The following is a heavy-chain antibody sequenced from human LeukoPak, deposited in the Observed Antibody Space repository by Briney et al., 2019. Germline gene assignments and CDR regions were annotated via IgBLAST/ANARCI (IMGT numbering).Heavy chain of an antibody. J-gene: IGHJ2*01. CDR1: GFTFSSYD. CDR3: ARGSGSYWYFDL. V-gene: IGHV3-13*01. D-gene: IGHD1-26*01. CDR2: IGTAGDT. Sequence: GGALRLSCAASGFTFSSYDMHCVRQATGKGLEWVSAIGTAGDTYYPGSVKGRFTIYRENTKNSLYLQMNSLRAGDTAVYYCARGSGSYWYFDLWGRGTLVTVSS.